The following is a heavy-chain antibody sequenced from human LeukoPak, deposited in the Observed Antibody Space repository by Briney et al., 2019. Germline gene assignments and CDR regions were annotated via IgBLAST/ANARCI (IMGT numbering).Heavy chain of an antibody. J-gene: IGHJ6*02. CDR3: AKSIAVAGTSYYYYGMDV. V-gene: IGHV3-43D*03. Sequence: GGSLRLSCAASGFTFDDYAMHWVRQAPGKGLEWVSLISWDGGSTYYADSVKGRFTISRDNSKNSLYLQMNSLRAEDTALYYCAKSIAVAGTSYYYYGMDVWGQGTTVTVSS. D-gene: IGHD6-19*01. CDR2: ISWDGGST. CDR1: GFTFDDYA.